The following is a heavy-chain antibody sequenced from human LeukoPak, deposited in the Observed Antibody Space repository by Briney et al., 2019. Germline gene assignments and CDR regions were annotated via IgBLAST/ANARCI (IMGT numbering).Heavy chain of an antibody. CDR2: IYAGGST. D-gene: IGHD3-16*01. Sequence: SETLSLTCTVSGGSISSGSYYGSWIRQPAGKGLEWIGRIYAGGSTNYNPSLKSRVTISVDTSKNQFSLKLSSVTAADTAVYYCARGGPAARLITFGGVTDYWGQGTLVTVSS. J-gene: IGHJ4*02. V-gene: IGHV4-61*02. CDR1: GGSISSGSYY. CDR3: ARGGPAARLITFGGVTDY.